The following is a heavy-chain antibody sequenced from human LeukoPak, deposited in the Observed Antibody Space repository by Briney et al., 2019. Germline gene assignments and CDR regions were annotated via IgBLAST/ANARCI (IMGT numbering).Heavy chain of an antibody. Sequence: SGGSLRLSCAASGFTFSAYGMSWFRQAPGKGLEWVSAITYSSGNTYYADSVKGRFTISRDNSKNTLYLQMNRLRAEDTALYYCAKDGTGCGGDCYSDYWGQGTLVTVSS. D-gene: IGHD2-21*02. CDR3: AKDGTGCGGDCYSDY. CDR1: GFTFSAYG. CDR2: ITYSSGNT. J-gene: IGHJ4*02. V-gene: IGHV3-23*01.